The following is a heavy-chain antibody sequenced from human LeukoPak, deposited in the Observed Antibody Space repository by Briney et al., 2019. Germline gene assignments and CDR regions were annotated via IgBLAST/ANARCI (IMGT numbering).Heavy chain of an antibody. J-gene: IGHJ4*02. D-gene: IGHD1-1*01. Sequence: PGRSLRLSCAASGFTFSSYGMHWVRQAPGKGLEWVSSISGTGGSTYYADSVKGRFTISRDKSNNTLFLQMNSLRAEDTAVYYCAKVRTGHYFDYWGQGTLVTVSS. CDR2: ISGTGGST. V-gene: IGHV3-23*01. CDR3: AKVRTGHYFDY. CDR1: GFTFSSYG.